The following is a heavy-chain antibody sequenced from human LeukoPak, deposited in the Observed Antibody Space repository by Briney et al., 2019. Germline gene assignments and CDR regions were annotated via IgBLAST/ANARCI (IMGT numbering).Heavy chain of an antibody. CDR2: ISAYNGNT. CDR1: GYTFTSYG. J-gene: IGHJ4*02. Sequence: ASVKVSCKASGYTFTSYGISWVRQAPGQGLEWMGWISAYNGNTNYAQKLQGRVTMTTDTSTSTAYMELRSLRSDDTAVYYCARDLWGYYDSSGYKYYFDYWGQGTLVTVSS. CDR3: ARDLWGYYDSSGYKYYFDY. V-gene: IGHV1-18*01. D-gene: IGHD3-22*01.